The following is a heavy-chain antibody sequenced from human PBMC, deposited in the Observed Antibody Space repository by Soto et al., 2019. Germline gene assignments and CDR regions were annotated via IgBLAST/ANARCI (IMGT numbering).Heavy chain of an antibody. J-gene: IGHJ4*02. D-gene: IGHD3-9*01. CDR3: ARPPGYISDWYYFDL. CDR1: GYSFIDYY. Sequence: QVQLVQSGAEVKKPGASVKVSCEASGYSFIDYYIHWVRQAPGQGIEWMGRISPKSAGTNYAQKLEGRVTMTWDTSLNTAYMELSSLKADETAVYYCARPPGYISDWYYFDLWGQGTRVTVSS. V-gene: IGHV1-2*02. CDR2: ISPKSAGT.